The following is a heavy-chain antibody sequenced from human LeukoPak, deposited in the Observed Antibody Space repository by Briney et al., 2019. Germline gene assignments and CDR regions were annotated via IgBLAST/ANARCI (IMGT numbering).Heavy chain of an antibody. V-gene: IGHV3-23*01. Sequence: GGSLRLSCAASGFTFTNYAMSWVRQAPGKGLEWVSGISGSGGSTYYADSVKGRFTISRDNSKSTLHLQMNSLRAEDTAVYYCAKVRTISGYTPLSWGQGTLVTVSS. J-gene: IGHJ5*02. CDR2: ISGSGGST. D-gene: IGHD3-3*01. CDR3: AKVRTISGYTPLS. CDR1: GFTFTNYA.